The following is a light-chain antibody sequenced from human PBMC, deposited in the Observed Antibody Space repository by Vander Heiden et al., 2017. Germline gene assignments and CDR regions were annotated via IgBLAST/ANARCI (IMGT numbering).Light chain of an antibody. CDR1: SSDVGSYNL. CDR2: DVS. V-gene: IGLV2-23*02. J-gene: IGLJ1*01. Sequence: SALTQPASGSGSPGQSVTISCTGTSSDVGSYNLVSWYQQHPGKAPKLMIYDVSKRPSGVSNRFSGSKSGNTASLTISGLQAEDEADYYCCSYAGSSTLVFGTGTKVTVL. CDR3: CSYAGSSTLV.